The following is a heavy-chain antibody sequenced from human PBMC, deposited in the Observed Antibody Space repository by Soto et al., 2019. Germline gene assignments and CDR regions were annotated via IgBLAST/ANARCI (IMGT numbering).Heavy chain of an antibody. CDR2: INHSGST. CDR1: GGSFSGYY. CDR3: ARGSGIDFNRPGHNWFDP. J-gene: IGHJ5*02. V-gene: IGHV4-34*01. D-gene: IGHD1-1*01. Sequence: SETLSLTCAVYGGSFSGYYWSWIRQPPGKGLEWIGEINHSGSTNYNPSLKSRVTISVDTSKNQFSLKLSSVTAADTAVYYCARGSGIDFNRPGHNWFDPWGQGTLVTVSS.